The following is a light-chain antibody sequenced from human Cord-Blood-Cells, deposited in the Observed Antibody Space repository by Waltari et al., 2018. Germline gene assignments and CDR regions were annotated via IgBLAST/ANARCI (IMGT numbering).Light chain of an antibody. CDR1: QSISSY. J-gene: IGKJ1*01. CDR3: QQSYSTPRT. V-gene: IGKV1-39*01. Sequence: DIQMTPSPSSLSASVGDRVTITCRASQSISSYLNWYQQKQGKAPKLLIYAASSLQSGVPSRFSGSGSGTDFTLTISSLQPEDFATYYCQQSYSTPRTFGQGTKVEIK. CDR2: AAS.